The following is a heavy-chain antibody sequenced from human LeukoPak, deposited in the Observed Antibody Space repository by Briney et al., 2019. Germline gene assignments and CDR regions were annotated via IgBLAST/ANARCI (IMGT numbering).Heavy chain of an antibody. Sequence: ASVKVSCKASGGTFSSYAISWVRQAPGQGLEWMGWINTNTGNPTYAQGFTGRFVFSLDTSVSTAYLQISSLQVEDTAVYYCARSNNDGDYLGVGFDYWGQGTLVTVSS. CDR2: INTNTGNP. J-gene: IGHJ4*02. CDR1: GGTFSSYA. V-gene: IGHV7-4-1*02. D-gene: IGHD4-17*01. CDR3: ARSNNDGDYLGVGFDY.